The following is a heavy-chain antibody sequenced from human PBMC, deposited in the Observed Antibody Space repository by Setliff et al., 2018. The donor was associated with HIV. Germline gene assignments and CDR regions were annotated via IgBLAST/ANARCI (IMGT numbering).Heavy chain of an antibody. Sequence: SETLSLTCTVSGGSISSYYWSWIRQPPGKGLEWIGYIYYSGSTNYNSSLKSRVTISLDTSKKQFSLKLNSVTAADTAVYYCARGLMSYNFWGGRNDYHYMDVWGKGTTVTV. CDR2: IYYSGST. D-gene: IGHD3-3*01. CDR3: ARGLMSYNFWGGRNDYHYMDV. CDR1: GGSISSYY. J-gene: IGHJ6*03. V-gene: IGHV4-59*01.